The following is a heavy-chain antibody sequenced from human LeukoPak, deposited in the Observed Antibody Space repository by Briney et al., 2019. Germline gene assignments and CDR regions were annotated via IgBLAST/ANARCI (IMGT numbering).Heavy chain of an antibody. Sequence: GGSLRLSCTASEFTFSSYTMNWVRQAPGKGLEWVSSISSTSSYIYYAASVKGRFTISRDNAKNSLYLQMNSLRAEDTAVYYCAGGGGYCSGAKCYSYDAFDFWGQGTMVTVAS. J-gene: IGHJ3*01. CDR1: EFTFSSYT. CDR2: ISSTSSYI. D-gene: IGHD2-15*01. V-gene: IGHV3-21*01. CDR3: AGGGGYCSGAKCYSYDAFDF.